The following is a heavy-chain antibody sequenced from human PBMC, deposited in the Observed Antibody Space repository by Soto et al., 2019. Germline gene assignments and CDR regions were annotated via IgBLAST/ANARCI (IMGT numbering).Heavy chain of an antibody. CDR1: GFTFSSYS. CDR2: ISSSSSTI. J-gene: IGHJ6*03. D-gene: IGHD2-2*02. CDR3: ARGGDIVVVPAAIGHYMDV. V-gene: IGHV3-48*01. Sequence: EVQLVESGGGLVQPGGSLRLSCAASGFTFSSYSMNWVRQAPGKGLEWVSDISSSSSTIYYADSVKGRFTISRDNAKNGLYLQMNRLRAEDTAVYYCARGGDIVVVPAAIGHYMDVWGKGTTVTVSS.